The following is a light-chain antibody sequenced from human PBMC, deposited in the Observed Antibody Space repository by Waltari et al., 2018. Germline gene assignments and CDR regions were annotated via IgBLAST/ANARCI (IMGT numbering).Light chain of an antibody. CDR1: SSDVGGYDY. Sequence: QSALTQPASVSGSPGQSITISCTGTSSDVGGYDYASWYQQHPGKAPKLILYDVSNRPLEVSHRFSGSKSGNTASLTISGLQADDEAEYYCGSYTSSTTLAFGTGTKVTVL. CDR3: GSYTSSTTLA. V-gene: IGLV2-14*03. J-gene: IGLJ1*01. CDR2: DVS.